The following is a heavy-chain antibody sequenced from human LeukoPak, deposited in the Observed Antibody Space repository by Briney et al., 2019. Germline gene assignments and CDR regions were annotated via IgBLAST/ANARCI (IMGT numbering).Heavy chain of an antibody. CDR3: AKSFKPYNSGWYYFDY. J-gene: IGHJ4*02. Sequence: PGGSLRLSCAASGFTFSSYAMSWVRQAPGKGLEWASGISGSDSSTYYADSVKGRFTISRDNSKNTLYLQMNSLRAEDTAVYYCAKSFKPYNSGWYYFDYWGQGTLVTVSS. V-gene: IGHV3-23*01. CDR2: ISGSDSST. D-gene: IGHD6-19*01. CDR1: GFTFSSYA.